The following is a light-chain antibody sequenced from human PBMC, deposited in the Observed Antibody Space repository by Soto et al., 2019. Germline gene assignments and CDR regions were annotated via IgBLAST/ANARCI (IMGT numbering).Light chain of an antibody. CDR1: SSNIGAGYN. CDR2: GNS. V-gene: IGLV1-40*01. CDR3: QSYDSSQSVV. J-gene: IGLJ2*01. Sequence: QSVLTQPPSVSGAPGQRVTISCTGSSSNIGAGYNVHWYQHLPGTAPKLLIFGNSNRPSGVPDRFSGSKSGTSASLAITGLQAEDEADYYCQSYDSSQSVVFGGGTKLTV.